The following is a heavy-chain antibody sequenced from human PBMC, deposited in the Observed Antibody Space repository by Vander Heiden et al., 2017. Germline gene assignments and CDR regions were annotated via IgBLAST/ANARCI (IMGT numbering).Heavy chain of an antibody. CDR3: ARNLKNYYGSGSYYYYFDY. Sequence: EVQLVESGGGLVKPGGSLRLSCAASGFTFSSQSMTWVRQAPGKGLEWVSSISSSSSYIYYADSVKGRFTISRDNAKNSLYLQMNSLRAEDTAVYYCARNLKNYYGSGSYYYYFDYWGQGTLVTVSS. V-gene: IGHV3-21*01. D-gene: IGHD3-10*01. CDR2: ISSSSSYI. J-gene: IGHJ4*02. CDR1: GFTFSSQS.